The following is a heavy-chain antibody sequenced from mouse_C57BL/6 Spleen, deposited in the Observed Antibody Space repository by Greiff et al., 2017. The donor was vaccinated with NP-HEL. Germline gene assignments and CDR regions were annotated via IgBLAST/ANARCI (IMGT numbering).Heavy chain of an antibody. CDR2: IDPSDSYT. J-gene: IGHJ2*01. Sequence: QVQLQQPGAELVMPGASVKLSCKASGYTFTSYWMHWVKQRPGQGLEWIGEIDPSDSYTNYNQKAKGKSTLTVDKSSSTAYMQLSSLTSEDSAVYYCARCGQVNYFDYWGQGTTLTVSS. V-gene: IGHV1-69*01. CDR1: GYTFTSYW. CDR3: ARCGQVNYFDY. D-gene: IGHD1-1*02.